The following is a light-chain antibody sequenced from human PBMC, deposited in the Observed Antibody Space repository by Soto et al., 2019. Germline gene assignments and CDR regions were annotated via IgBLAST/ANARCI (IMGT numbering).Light chain of an antibody. Sequence: QSALTQPASVSGSPGQSITISCTGTSSDVGGYNYVSWYQQHPGKAPKLMIYEVSNRPSGVSNRFSGSKSGNTASLTISGLQAEDEADYYCSSYTSSSFYDFGTGTKV. V-gene: IGLV2-14*01. CDR1: SSDVGGYNY. CDR2: EVS. J-gene: IGLJ1*01. CDR3: SSYTSSSFYD.